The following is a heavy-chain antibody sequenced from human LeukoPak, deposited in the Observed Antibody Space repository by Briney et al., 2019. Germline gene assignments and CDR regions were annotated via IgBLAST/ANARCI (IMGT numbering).Heavy chain of an antibody. J-gene: IGHJ4*02. CDR1: GFTFSYYA. D-gene: IGHD2-2*01. CDR3: AKGYCSSTSCRRWDY. Sequence: GGSLRLSCAASGFTFSYYAMHWVRQAPGKGLEWVSAISGSGGSTYYADSVKGRFTISRDNSKNTLYLQMNSLRAEDTAVYYCAKGYCSSTSCRRWDYWGQGTLVTVSS. CDR2: ISGSGGST. V-gene: IGHV3-23*01.